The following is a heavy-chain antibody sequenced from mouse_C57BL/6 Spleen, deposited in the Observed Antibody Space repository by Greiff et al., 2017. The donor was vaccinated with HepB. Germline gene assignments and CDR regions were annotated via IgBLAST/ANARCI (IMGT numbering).Heavy chain of an antibody. CDR2: ISDGGSYT. V-gene: IGHV5-4*01. D-gene: IGHD1-1*01. J-gene: IGHJ4*01. CDR1: GFTFSSYA. CDR3: ARAGYYGSSSRYAMDY. Sequence: DVQLVESGGGLVKPGGSLKLSCAASGFTFSSYAMSWVRQTPEKRLEWVATISDGGSYTYYPDNVKGRFTISRDNAKNNLYLQMSHLKSEDTAMYYCARAGYYGSSSRYAMDYWGQGTSVTVSS.